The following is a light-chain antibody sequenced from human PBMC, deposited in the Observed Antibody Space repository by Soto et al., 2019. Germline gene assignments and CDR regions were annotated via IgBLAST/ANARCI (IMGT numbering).Light chain of an antibody. J-gene: IGKJ1*01. CDR2: GAS. CDR1: QYVSSSY. CDR3: QQYGSSPWT. Sequence: EIVLTQSPGTLSLSPGERATLSCRASQYVSSSYLAWYQQKPDQAPRLLLYGASSRATGIPDRFSGSGSGTDFTLTISRLDPEDFAMYYCQQYGSSPWTFGQGNKVEIK. V-gene: IGKV3-20*01.